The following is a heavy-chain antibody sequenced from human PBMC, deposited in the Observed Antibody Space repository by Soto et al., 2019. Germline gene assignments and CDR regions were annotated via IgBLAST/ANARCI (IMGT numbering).Heavy chain of an antibody. CDR2: ISRSSSII. V-gene: IGHV3-48*02. CDR3: ARDRSTNYYYGMDV. Sequence: GGSLRLSCAASGFTFSSYTMNWVRQAPGKGLEWVSYISRSSSIIYYADSVKGRFTISRDNANNSLYLQMNSLRDEDTALYYCARDRSTNYYYGMDVWGQGTTVTVS. D-gene: IGHD4-17*01. CDR1: GFTFSSYT. J-gene: IGHJ6*02.